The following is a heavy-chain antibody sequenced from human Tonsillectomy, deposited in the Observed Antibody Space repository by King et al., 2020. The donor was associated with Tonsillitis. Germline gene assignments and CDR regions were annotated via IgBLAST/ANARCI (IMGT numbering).Heavy chain of an antibody. CDR2: IWYDGSNK. V-gene: IGHV3-33*08. Sequence: VQLVESGGGVVQPGRSLRLSCAASGFTFSSYGMHWVRQAPGKGLEWVAVIWYDGSNKYYADSVKGRFTISRENSKNTLYLQMNSLRAEDTAVYYCARDLKNGGQAFDYWGQGTLVTVSS. D-gene: IGHD2-15*01. CDR3: ARDLKNGGQAFDY. J-gene: IGHJ4*02. CDR1: GFTFSSYG.